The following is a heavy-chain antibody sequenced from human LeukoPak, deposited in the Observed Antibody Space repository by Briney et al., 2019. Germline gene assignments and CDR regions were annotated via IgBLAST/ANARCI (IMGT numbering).Heavy chain of an antibody. J-gene: IGHJ1*01. CDR1: GYTFTGYY. Sequence: ASVKVSCKASGYTFTGYYMHWVRQAPGQGLEWMGWINPNSGGTNYAQKFQGRATMTRDTSISTAYMELSGLRSDDTAVYYCARGQYYYDSSGYYYESSIAEYFQHWGQGTLVTVSS. D-gene: IGHD3-22*01. CDR2: INPNSGGT. CDR3: ARGQYYYDSSGYYYESSIAEYFQH. V-gene: IGHV1-2*02.